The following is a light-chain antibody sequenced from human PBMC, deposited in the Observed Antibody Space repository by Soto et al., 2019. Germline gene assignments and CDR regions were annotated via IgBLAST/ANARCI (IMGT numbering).Light chain of an antibody. Sequence: EIKMTQSPSSLSASVGDGVTITCRASQSISSYLNWYQQKPGKAPKLLIYAASSLQSGVPSRFSGSGSGTDFTLTISSLQPEDFATYYCQQSYSTPITFGPGTKVDIK. J-gene: IGKJ3*01. V-gene: IGKV1-39*01. CDR2: AAS. CDR1: QSISSY. CDR3: QQSYSTPIT.